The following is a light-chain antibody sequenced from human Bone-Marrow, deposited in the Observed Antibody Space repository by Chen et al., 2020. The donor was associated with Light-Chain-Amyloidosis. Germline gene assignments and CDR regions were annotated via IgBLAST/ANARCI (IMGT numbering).Light chain of an antibody. CDR1: NIGSTS. J-gene: IGLJ2*01. CDR3: QVWDRSRDRPV. Sequence: SYVLTQPSSVSVAPGQTATMACGGNNIGSTSVHWYKQTPGQAPLLVVYDDSDRPSGIPERLSGSNSGNTATLTISRVEAGDEADYYCQVWDRSRDRPVFGGGTKLTVL. V-gene: IGLV3-21*02. CDR2: DDS.